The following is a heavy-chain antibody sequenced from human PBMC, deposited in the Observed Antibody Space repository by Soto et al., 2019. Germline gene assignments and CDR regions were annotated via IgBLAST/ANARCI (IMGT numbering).Heavy chain of an antibody. D-gene: IGHD6-19*01. CDR2: IYWNNDK. V-gene: IGHV2-5*01. CDR3: AHRRSGWYVFDY. Sequence: QITLKESGPTLVKPTQTLTLTCTFSGFSLRTGVGVGWIRQPPGKALEWLALIYWNNDKRYSSSLKSRLTITKDTSKNQVVLTMTNLDPVDTAIYYCAHRRSGWYVFDYWGQGTLVTVSS. CDR1: GFSLRTGVG. J-gene: IGHJ4*02.